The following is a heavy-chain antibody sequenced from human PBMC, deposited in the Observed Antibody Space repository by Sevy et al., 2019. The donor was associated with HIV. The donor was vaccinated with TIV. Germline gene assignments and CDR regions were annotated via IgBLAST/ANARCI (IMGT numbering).Heavy chain of an antibody. CDR1: GGSISSGDYY. D-gene: IGHD4-17*01. CDR2: IYYSGST. V-gene: IGHV4-30-4*01. Sequence: SETLSLTCTVSGGSISSGDYYWSWIRQPPGKGLEWIGYIYYSGSTDYNPSLKSRVTISVDTSKNQFSLKLSSVTAADTAVYYCARDAYGDSVYYYYYGMDVWGQGTTVTVSS. CDR3: ARDAYGDSVYYYYYGMDV. J-gene: IGHJ6*02.